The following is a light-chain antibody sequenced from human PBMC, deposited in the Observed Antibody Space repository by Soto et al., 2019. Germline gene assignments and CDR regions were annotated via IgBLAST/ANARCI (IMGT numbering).Light chain of an antibody. CDR3: QQYSRAPLT. CDR1: QSVTDNY. J-gene: IGKJ1*01. Sequence: EIVLTQSPATLSLSPGERATLSCRASQSVTDNYLAWYQQKPGQAHRLVISGASSRTSGIPDRFSASGSGTDFTLTISRLEPEDFAVYYCQQYSRAPLTFGQGTKVEIK. V-gene: IGKV3-20*01. CDR2: GAS.